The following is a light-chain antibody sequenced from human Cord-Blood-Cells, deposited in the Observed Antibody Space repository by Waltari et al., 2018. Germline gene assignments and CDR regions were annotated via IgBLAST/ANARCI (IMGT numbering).Light chain of an antibody. Sequence: SALTQPAPVSGSPGQSITISCTGTSRDVGSYNLVSWSQQHPGKAPKLMIYEGSKRPSGVSNRFSGSKSGNTASLTIAGLQAEDEADYYCCSYAGSSTWVFGGGTKLTVL. CDR2: EGS. V-gene: IGLV2-23*01. J-gene: IGLJ3*02. CDR1: SRDVGSYNL. CDR3: CSYAGSSTWV.